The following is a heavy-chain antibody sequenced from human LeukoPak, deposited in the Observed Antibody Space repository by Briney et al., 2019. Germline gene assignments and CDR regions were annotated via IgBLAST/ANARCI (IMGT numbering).Heavy chain of an antibody. D-gene: IGHD3-3*01. V-gene: IGHV4-4*07. Sequence: SETLSLTCTVSGGSISSYYWSWMRQPAGKGLEWIGRIYTSGSTNYNPSLKSRVTMSVDTSKNQFSLKLSSVTAADTAVYYCARDWSSSANYYMDVWGKGTTVTVSS. J-gene: IGHJ6*03. CDR2: IYTSGST. CDR3: ARDWSSSANYYMDV. CDR1: GGSISSYY.